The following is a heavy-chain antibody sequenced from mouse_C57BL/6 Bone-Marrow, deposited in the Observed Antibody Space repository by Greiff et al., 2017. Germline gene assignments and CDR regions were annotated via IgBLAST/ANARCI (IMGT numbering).Heavy chain of an antibody. J-gene: IGHJ1*03. V-gene: IGHV1-61*01. CDR3: ARGGTTVVYRYFDV. CDR1: GYTFTSYW. D-gene: IGHD1-1*01. Sequence: QVRLQQPGAELVRPGSSVKLSCKASGYTFTSYWMDWVKQRPGQGLEWIGNIYPSDSETHYNQKFKDKATLTVDKSSSTAYMQLSSLTSEDSAVYYCARGGTTVVYRYFDVWGTRTTVTVSS. CDR2: IYPSDSET.